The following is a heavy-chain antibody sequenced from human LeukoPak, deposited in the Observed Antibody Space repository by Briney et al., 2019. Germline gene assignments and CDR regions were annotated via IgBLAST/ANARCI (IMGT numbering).Heavy chain of an antibody. CDR2: TRNKANSYTT. CDR1: GFTFSDHY. V-gene: IGHV3-72*01. D-gene: IGHD3-9*01. Sequence: GGSLRLSCAASGFTFSDHYMDWVRQAPGKGLEWVGRTRNKANSYTTEYAASVKGRFTISRDDSKNSLYLQMNSLKTEDTAAYYCARDLTKSDYWGQGTLVTVSS. CDR3: ARDLTKSDY. J-gene: IGHJ4*02.